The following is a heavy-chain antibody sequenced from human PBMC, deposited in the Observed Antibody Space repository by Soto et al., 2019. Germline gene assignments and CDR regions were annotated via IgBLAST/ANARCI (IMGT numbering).Heavy chain of an antibody. J-gene: IGHJ6*02. V-gene: IGHV4-31*03. D-gene: IGHD4-17*01. Sequence: SDTHSLTCTVSDGYIRGGNYFSRWISQHPGKGLEWIGYIYYSGSTYYNPSLKSRVTISVDTSKNQFSLKLRSVTAADTAVYYCAREGSTEGGMDVWGQGTTVSVSS. CDR2: IYYSGST. CDR3: AREGSTEGGMDV. CDR1: DGYIRGGNYF.